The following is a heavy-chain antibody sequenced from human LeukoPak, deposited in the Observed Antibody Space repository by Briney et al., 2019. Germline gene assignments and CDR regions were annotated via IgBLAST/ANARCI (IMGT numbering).Heavy chain of an antibody. Sequence: GGSLRLSCAASGFSLSSYWMSCVRQAPGKGLEWVANIKRDGSEENYVDSVKGRFTVSRDNAKNSLYLQMNSLRVEDTAVYYCAREVVAALDPWGQGTLVTVSS. D-gene: IGHD3-22*01. CDR3: AREVVAALDP. V-gene: IGHV3-7*01. CDR2: IKRDGSEE. CDR1: GFSLSSYW. J-gene: IGHJ5*02.